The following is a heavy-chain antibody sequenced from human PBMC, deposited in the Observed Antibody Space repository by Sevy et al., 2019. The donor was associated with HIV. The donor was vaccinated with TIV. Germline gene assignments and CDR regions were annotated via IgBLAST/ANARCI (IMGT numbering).Heavy chain of an antibody. D-gene: IGHD3-16*01. J-gene: IGHJ3*01. CDR1: GGSISTGGFS. Sequence: LSLTCAVSGGSISTGGFSWNWIRQPPGKGLEWIGHIYRTGNTYYNPSLGSRVSISVDRSKNQFSLKLSSVTAADTAVYYCVRGPSYGYVSYGFDVWGQGTMVTVSS. V-gene: IGHV4-30-2*01. CDR2: IYRTGNT. CDR3: VRGPSYGYVSYGFDV.